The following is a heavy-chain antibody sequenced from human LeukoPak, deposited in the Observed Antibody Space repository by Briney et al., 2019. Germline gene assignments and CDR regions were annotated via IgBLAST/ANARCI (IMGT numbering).Heavy chain of an antibody. V-gene: IGHV3-43*02. CDR3: AKSVTTLTPVRFDP. CDR1: GFTFDDYA. J-gene: IGHJ5*02. Sequence: TGGSLRLSCAASGFTFDDYAMHWVRQVPGKGLEWVSLISGDGGSTYYADSVKGRFTISRDNSKHSLYLQMTSLRTEDTALYYCAKSVTTLTPVRFDPWGQGTLVTVSS. CDR2: ISGDGGST. D-gene: IGHD4-17*01.